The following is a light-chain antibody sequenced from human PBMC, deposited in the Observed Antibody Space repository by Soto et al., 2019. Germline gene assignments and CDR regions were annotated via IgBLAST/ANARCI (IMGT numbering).Light chain of an antibody. Sequence: QSVLTQPASVSGSPGQSITISCTGTSGDVGIYNLVSWYQQRPDKAPKLVIYEGTKRPSGVSNRFSGSKSGNTASLTISGLQADDEADYYCCSYAGSITLVFXTGTKRTVL. J-gene: IGLJ1*01. CDR1: SGDVGIYNL. CDR3: CSYAGSITLV. V-gene: IGLV2-23*01. CDR2: EGT.